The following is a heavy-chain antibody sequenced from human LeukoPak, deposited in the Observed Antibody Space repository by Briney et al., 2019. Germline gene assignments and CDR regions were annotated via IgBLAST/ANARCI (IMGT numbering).Heavy chain of an antibody. CDR3: AGRGDVVVVPADY. CDR2: IYYSGST. V-gene: IGHV4-59*01. CDR1: GGSISSYY. J-gene: IGHJ4*02. Sequence: SETLSLTCTVSGGSISSYYWSWIRQPPGKGLEWIGYIYYSGSTNYSPSLKSRVTISVDTSKNQFSLKLSSVTAADTAVYYCAGRGDVVVVPADYWGQGTLVTVSS. D-gene: IGHD2-2*01.